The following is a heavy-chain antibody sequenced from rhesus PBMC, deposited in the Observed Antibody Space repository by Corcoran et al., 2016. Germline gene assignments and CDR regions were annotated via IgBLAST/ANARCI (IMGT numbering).Heavy chain of an antibody. J-gene: IGHJ4*01. CDR1: GGSISSNY. V-gene: IGHV4-165*01. CDR2: ISGSSGST. D-gene: IGHD6-25*01. Sequence: QVQLQESGPGLVKPSETLSLTCAVSGGSISSNYWGWIRQPPGKGLEWIGYISGSSGSTDYNPALKSRVTISTDTAKNQFSLKLSSVTAADTAVYYCATSGSWNSYFDYWGQGVLVTVSS. CDR3: ATSGSWNSYFDY.